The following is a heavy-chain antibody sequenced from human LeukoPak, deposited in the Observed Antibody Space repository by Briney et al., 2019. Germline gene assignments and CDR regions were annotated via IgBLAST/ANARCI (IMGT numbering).Heavy chain of an antibody. D-gene: IGHD6-6*01. CDR3: GRSIASHGPTHNWFGP. Sequence: SETLSLTCAVYGGSFSGYYWSWIRQPPGKGLEWIGEINHSGSTKYNPSLKSRVTISVDTSKNLFSLKLSSVTAADTAVYYCGRSIASHGPTHNWFGPWGQGTLVTVSS. J-gene: IGHJ5*02. CDR2: INHSGST. V-gene: IGHV4-34*01. CDR1: GGSFSGYY.